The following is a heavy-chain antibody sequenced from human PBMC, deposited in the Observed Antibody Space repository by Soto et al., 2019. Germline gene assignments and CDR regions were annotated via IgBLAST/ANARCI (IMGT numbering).Heavy chain of an antibody. CDR3: ARGSANDRSFGFDS. CDR1: GGSISSYY. J-gene: IGHJ4*02. CDR2: IYSSGYT. D-gene: IGHD3-10*01. V-gene: IGHV4-59*01. Sequence: PSETLSLTCTVSGGSISSYYWNRIRQPPGKGLEWIGYIYSSGYTNYNPSLKTRVTMTVDTSKNQFSLKLSSASAADTAVYYCARGSANDRSFGFDSWGQGSLVTVSS.